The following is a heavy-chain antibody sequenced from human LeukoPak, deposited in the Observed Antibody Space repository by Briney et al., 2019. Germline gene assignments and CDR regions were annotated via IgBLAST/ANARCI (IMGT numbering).Heavy chain of an antibody. J-gene: IGHJ4*02. V-gene: IGHV3-21*01. CDR1: GFTFSNYW. CDR3: ARDWSY. D-gene: IGHD3-3*01. Sequence: PGGSLRLSCGASGFTFSNYWMSWVRQAPGKGLEWVSSISSSSNYIYYADSVKGRFTISRDNAKKSLYLQMNSLTTEDTAVYYCARDWSYWGQGTLVTVSS. CDR2: ISSSSNYI.